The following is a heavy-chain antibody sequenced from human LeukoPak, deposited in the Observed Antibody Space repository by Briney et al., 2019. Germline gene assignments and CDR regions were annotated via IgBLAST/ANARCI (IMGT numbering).Heavy chain of an antibody. CDR3: ARYCRSTSGYGWKGTTYYYRAV. J-gene: IGHJ6*03. CDR2: IYYSGST. V-gene: IGHV4-59*01. D-gene: IGHD2-2*01. Sequence: SETLSLTCTVSGGSISSYYWSWIRQPPGKGLEWIGYIYYSGSTNYNPSLKSRVTISVDTSKNQFSLKLSSVTAADTAVYYCARYCRSTSGYGWKGTTYYYRAVGGKGPTVTV. CDR1: GGSISSYY.